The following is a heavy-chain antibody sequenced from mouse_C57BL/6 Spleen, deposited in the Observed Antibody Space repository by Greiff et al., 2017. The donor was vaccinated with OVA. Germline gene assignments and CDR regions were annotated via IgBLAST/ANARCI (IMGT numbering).Heavy chain of an antibody. Sequence: VQLQQSGAELARPGASVKMSCKASGYTFTSYTMHWVKQRPGQGLEWIGYINPSSGYTTYNQKFTDKATLTADKSSSTAYMQLSSLTSEDSAVYYGARPDYGNDWYIDVWGTGTSVTVSS. J-gene: IGHJ1*03. D-gene: IGHD2-1*01. CDR3: ARPDYGNDWYIDV. CDR1: GYTFTSYT. V-gene: IGHV1-4*01. CDR2: INPSSGYT.